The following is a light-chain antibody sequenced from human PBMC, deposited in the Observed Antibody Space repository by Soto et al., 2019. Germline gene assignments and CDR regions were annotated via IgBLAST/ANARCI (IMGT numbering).Light chain of an antibody. CDR1: QSLRSTS. Sequence: EIVVTQSPGTLSLSPGERATLSCRASQSLRSTSVAWYQQKPGQAPRLLIYGVSSRATGIPNRFSGSGSGTDFTLTISRQEPEDFAVYCCQQYGSSPTFGQGTRL. J-gene: IGKJ5*01. CDR2: GVS. V-gene: IGKV3-20*01. CDR3: QQYGSSPT.